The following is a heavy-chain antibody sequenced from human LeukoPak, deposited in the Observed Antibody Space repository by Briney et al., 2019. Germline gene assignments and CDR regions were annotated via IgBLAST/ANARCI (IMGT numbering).Heavy chain of an antibody. CDR1: GFTFSSYS. CDR2: ISSSSSSI. CDR3: VPAFDI. Sequence: GGSLRHACAASGFTFSSYSMNWVRQAPGKGLEWVSYISSSSSSIYYTDSVRGRFTISRDNAKNSLYLQMNSLRAEDTAVYYCVPAFDIWGRGTMVTVSS. J-gene: IGHJ3*02. V-gene: IGHV3-48*01.